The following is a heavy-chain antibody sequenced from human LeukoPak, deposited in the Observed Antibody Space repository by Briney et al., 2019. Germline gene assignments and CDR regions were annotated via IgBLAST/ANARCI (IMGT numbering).Heavy chain of an antibody. CDR2: ISYDGSNK. Sequence: GGSLRLSCAASGFTFSSYAMHWVRQAPGKGLEWVAVISYDGSNKYYADSVKGRFTISRDNSKNTLYLQMNSLRAEDTAVYYCARSLWPADYWGQGTLVTVSS. CDR1: GFTFSSYA. J-gene: IGHJ4*02. CDR3: ARSLWPADY. V-gene: IGHV3-30-3*01. D-gene: IGHD5-18*01.